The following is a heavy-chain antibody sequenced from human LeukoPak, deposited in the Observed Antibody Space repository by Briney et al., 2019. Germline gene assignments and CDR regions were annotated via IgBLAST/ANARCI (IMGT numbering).Heavy chain of an antibody. J-gene: IGHJ6*03. Sequence: KSSETLSLTCAVSGYSISSGYYWGWIRQPPGKGLEWIGSIYHSGSTYYNPSLKSRVTISVDTSKNQFSLKLSSVTAADTAVYYCARRPYCSSTSCYYYYMDVWGKGTTVTVSS. V-gene: IGHV4-38-2*01. CDR1: GYSISSGYY. D-gene: IGHD2-2*01. CDR3: ARRPYCSSTSCYYYYMDV. CDR2: IYHSGST.